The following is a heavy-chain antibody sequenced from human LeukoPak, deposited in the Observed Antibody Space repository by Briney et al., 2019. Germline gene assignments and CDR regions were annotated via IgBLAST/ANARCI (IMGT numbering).Heavy chain of an antibody. CDR3: ARTNYYDSSGYDY. Sequence: NTSETLSLTCAVSGGSISSSNWWSWVRQPPGKGLEWIGEIYHSGSTNYNPSLKSRVTISVDKSKNQFSLKLSSVTAADTAVYYCARTNYYDSSGYDYWGQGTLVTVSS. V-gene: IGHV4-4*02. J-gene: IGHJ4*02. D-gene: IGHD3-22*01. CDR2: IYHSGST. CDR1: GGSISSSNW.